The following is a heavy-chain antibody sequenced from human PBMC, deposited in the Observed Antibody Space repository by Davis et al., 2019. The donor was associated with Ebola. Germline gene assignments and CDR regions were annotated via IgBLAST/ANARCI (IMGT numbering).Heavy chain of an antibody. CDR2: ISYDGSNK. J-gene: IGHJ6*02. V-gene: IGHV3-30-3*01. Sequence: GESLKISCAASGFTFSSYAMHWVRQAPGKGLEWVAVISYDGSNKYYADSVKGRFTISRDNSKNTLYLQMNSLRAEDTAVYYCARDPAYSSSWIYYYYGMDVWGQGTTVTVSS. D-gene: IGHD6-6*01. CDR1: GFTFSSYA. CDR3: ARDPAYSSSWIYYYYGMDV.